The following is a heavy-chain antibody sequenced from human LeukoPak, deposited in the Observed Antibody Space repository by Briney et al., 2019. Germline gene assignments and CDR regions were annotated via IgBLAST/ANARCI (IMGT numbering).Heavy chain of an antibody. V-gene: IGHV3-13*05. D-gene: IGHD6-19*01. CDR1: GFTFDTYD. CDR3: AREAIYSSGWYGAFDI. CDR2: IDTTGDP. Sequence: PGGSLRLSCVASGFTFDTYDMHWVRQTTGKGLEWVSGIDTTGDPYYPGSVKGRFTISRENAKNSLYLLMNSLRAGDTAVYYCAREAIYSSGWYGAFDIWGHGTMVTVSS. J-gene: IGHJ3*02.